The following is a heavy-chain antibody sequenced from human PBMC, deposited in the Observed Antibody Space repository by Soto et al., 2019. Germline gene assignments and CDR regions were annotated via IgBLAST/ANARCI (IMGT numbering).Heavy chain of an antibody. CDR3: ARDRGAYGMDV. CDR2: ISAYNGNT. Sequence: QVQLVQSGAEVKKPGASVKVSCKASGYTFTSYGISWVRQAPGQGLEWMGWISAYNGNTNYAQKLQGRVTMTTDTPTSTAYMELRSLTSYETAVYYCARDRGAYGMDVWGQGTTVTVSS. V-gene: IGHV1-18*01. J-gene: IGHJ6*01. CDR1: GYTFTSYG.